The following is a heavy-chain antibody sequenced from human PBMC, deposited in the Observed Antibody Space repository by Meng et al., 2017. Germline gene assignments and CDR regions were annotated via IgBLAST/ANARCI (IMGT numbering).Heavy chain of an antibody. CDR3: ARGSYSFDS. V-gene: IGHV6-1*01. CDR2: AYYRSKWYH. J-gene: IGHJ4*02. Sequence: QTQPQQSGPGLVKPSQTLSLICAMSGDSVSSNSAAWNWIRQSPSRGLEWLGRAYYRSKWYHDYAESVKSRISIDPDTSKNQFSLQLRSVTPEDSAVYYCARGSYSFDSWGQRTLVTVSS. CDR1: GDSVSSNSAA. D-gene: IGHD1-26*01.